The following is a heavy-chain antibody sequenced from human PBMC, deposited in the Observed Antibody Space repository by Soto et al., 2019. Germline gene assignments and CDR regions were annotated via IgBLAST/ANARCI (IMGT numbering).Heavy chain of an antibody. CDR3: AKQDIVATNFDY. CDR2: IKQDGSEK. CDR1: GFTFSSYW. J-gene: IGHJ4*02. Sequence: GGSLRLSCAASGFTFSSYWMSWVRQAPGKGLEWVANIKQDGSEKYYVVSVKGRFTISRDNAKNSLYLQMNSLRAEDTAVYYCAKQDIVATNFDYWGQGTLVTVSS. D-gene: IGHD5-12*01. V-gene: IGHV3-7*01.